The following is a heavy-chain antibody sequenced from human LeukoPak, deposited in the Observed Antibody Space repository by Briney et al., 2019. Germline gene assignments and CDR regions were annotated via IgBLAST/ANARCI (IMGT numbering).Heavy chain of an antibody. Sequence: GGSLRLSCAASGFTFSSYEMNWVRQAPGKGLEWVSYISSSGSTIYYADSVKGRFTFSRDNAKNSLYLQMDSLRAEDTAVYYCARTSMITFGGVIVTRYYFDYWGQGTLVTVSS. V-gene: IGHV3-48*03. CDR1: GFTFSSYE. CDR3: ARTSMITFGGVIVTRYYFDY. CDR2: ISSSGSTI. D-gene: IGHD3-16*02. J-gene: IGHJ4*02.